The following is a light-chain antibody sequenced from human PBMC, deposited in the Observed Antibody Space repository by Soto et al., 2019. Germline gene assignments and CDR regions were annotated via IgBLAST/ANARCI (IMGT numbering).Light chain of an antibody. V-gene: IGKV3-20*01. Sequence: EIVLTQSPGTLSLSPGERATLSCRASQSFSSSYLAWYQQKPGQAPRLLIYVASSRATGIPDRFSGSGSGADFTLTISRLEPEDVAVYYYQHYGSSPFTFGQGTRLEIK. CDR1: QSFSSSY. CDR2: VAS. CDR3: QHYGSSPFT. J-gene: IGKJ5*01.